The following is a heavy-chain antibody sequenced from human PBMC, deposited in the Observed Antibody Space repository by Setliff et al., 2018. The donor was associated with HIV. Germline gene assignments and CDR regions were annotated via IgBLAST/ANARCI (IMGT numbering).Heavy chain of an antibody. D-gene: IGHD4-17*01. CDR1: GYSISSGYC. CDR3: ARGTTLNVVPDAFDI. J-gene: IGHJ3*02. CDR2: IYHAGNT. Sequence: SETLSLTCTVTGYSISSGYCWAWIRQPPGKGLEWIGYIYHAGNTYYNPSLKSRVTISVDTSKNQISLRLNSLTAADTAVYYCARGTTLNVVPDAFDIWGQGTMVTVSS. V-gene: IGHV4-38-2*02.